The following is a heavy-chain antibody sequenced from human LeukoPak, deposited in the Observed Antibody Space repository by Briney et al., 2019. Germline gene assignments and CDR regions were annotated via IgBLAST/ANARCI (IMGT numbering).Heavy chain of an antibody. V-gene: IGHV1-2*02. D-gene: IGHD3-10*01. CDR2: INPNSGGT. Sequence: ASVKVSCKASGYTFTGYYMHWVRQAPGQRLEWMGWINPNSGGTNYAQKFQGRVTITADESTSTAYMELSSLRSEDTAVYYCAVGVRGSGSYQIWGHAFDIWGQGTMVTVSS. CDR1: GYTFTGYY. J-gene: IGHJ3*02. CDR3: AVGVRGSGSYQIWGHAFDI.